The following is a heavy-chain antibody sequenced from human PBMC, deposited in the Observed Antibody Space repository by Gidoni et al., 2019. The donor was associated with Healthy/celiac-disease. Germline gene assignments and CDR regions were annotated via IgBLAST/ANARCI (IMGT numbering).Heavy chain of an antibody. J-gene: IGHJ3*02. V-gene: IGHV1-46*01. D-gene: IGHD3-22*01. CDR1: GYTFTSYY. Sequence: QVQLVQSGAEVKKPGASVTVSCKASGYTFTSYYMHWVRQAPGQGLEWMGIINPSGGSTSYAQKFQGRVTMTRDTSTSTVYMELSSLRSEDTAVYYCARDRRYYDSSGPDAFDIWGQGTMVTVSS. CDR3: ARDRRYYDSSGPDAFDI. CDR2: INPSGGST.